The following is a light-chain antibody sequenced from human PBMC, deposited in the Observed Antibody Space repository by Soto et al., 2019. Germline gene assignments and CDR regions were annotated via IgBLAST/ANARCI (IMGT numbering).Light chain of an antibody. V-gene: IGKV3-11*01. CDR2: DAS. J-gene: IGKJ5*01. Sequence: IVLTQSPATLSLSPGERATLSCRASQSVSSSFAWYQQKPGQAPRLLLYDASTRAAGIPARFSGSGSGTDLTLTISSLEPEDFALYYCQQRSNWPPITFGQGTRLEIK. CDR3: QQRSNWPPIT. CDR1: QSVSSS.